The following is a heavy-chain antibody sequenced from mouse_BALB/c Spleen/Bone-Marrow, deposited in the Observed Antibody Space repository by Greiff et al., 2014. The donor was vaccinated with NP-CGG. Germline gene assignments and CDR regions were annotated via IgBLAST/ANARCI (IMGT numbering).Heavy chain of an antibody. V-gene: IGHV1S137*01. CDR1: GYTFTDHA. Sequence: ESGAKLVRPGVSVKISCKGSGYTFTDHAMHWVKRSHAKSLEWIGLISGYYGDAIYSQKFKGKATMTVDKSSSTAYMELARLTSEDSAIYYCARSGKVRNAMDYWGQGTSVTVSS. J-gene: IGHJ4*01. D-gene: IGHD2-14*01. CDR2: ISGYYGDA. CDR3: ARSGKVRNAMDY.